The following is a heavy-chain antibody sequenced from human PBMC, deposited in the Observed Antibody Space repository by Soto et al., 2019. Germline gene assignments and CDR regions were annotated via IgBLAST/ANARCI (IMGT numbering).Heavy chain of an antibody. Sequence: PSDTLSLTCRVSRAPIPGSSYWNWIRQAPGERPEWIGYLSSSGNGKYNPSFRDRFILSIDTPKKQFSLTVTSLTPADTAVYYCARMICRNSNCHLLDIWGQGTMVS. J-gene: IGHJ3*02. CDR1: RAPIPGSSY. V-gene: IGHV4-59*01. D-gene: IGHD1-1*01. CDR3: ARMICRNSNCHLLDI. CDR2: LSSSGNG.